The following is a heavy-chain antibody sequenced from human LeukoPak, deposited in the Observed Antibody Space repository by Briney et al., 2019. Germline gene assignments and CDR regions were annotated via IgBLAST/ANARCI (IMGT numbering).Heavy chain of an antibody. V-gene: IGHV4-38-2*02. D-gene: IGHD3-3*02. CDR1: GASISSDY. CDR3: ARLRRSRLAEFDY. Sequence: SETLSLTCIVSGASISSDYWSWIRQPPGKGLKWIGSISHSGSTYYNPSLKSRVTISVDTSKNQFSLKLSSLTAADTAVYYCARLRRSRLAEFDYWGQGTLVTVSS. J-gene: IGHJ4*02. CDR2: ISHSGST.